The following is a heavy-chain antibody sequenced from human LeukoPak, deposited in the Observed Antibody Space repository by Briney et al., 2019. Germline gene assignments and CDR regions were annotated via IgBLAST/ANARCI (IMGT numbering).Heavy chain of an antibody. Sequence: PGGSLRLSCAASGFTFSSYAMSWVRQAPGKGLEWVSAISGSGGSTYYADSVKGRFTISRDNSENTLYLQMNSLRAEDTAVYYCAGYYDFWSGYPVYWGQGTLVTVSS. CDR2: ISGSGGST. D-gene: IGHD3-3*01. CDR1: GFTFSSYA. J-gene: IGHJ4*02. CDR3: AGYYDFWSGYPVY. V-gene: IGHV3-23*01.